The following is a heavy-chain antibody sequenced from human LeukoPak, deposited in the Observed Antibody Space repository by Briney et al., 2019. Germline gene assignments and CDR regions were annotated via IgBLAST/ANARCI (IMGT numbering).Heavy chain of an antibody. D-gene: IGHD3-10*02. J-gene: IGHJ6*04. Sequence: PGGSLRLSCAASGFTFSSFAMSWVRQAPGKGLEWVSAISGSGGSTYYADSVKGRFTISRDNAKNSLYLQMNSLRAEDTAVYYCAELGITMIGGVWGKGTTVTISP. CDR3: AELGITMIGGV. CDR2: ISGSGGST. V-gene: IGHV3-23*01. CDR1: GFTFSSFA.